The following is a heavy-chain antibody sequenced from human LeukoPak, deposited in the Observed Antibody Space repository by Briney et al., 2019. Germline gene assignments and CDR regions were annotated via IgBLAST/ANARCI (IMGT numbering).Heavy chain of an antibody. CDR3: ARDEVASGWKILDY. CDR1: GFTFSSYA. V-gene: IGHV3-30-3*01. Sequence: GGSLRLSCAASGFTFSSYAMHWVRQAPGKGLEWVAVISYDGSNKYYADSVKGRFTISRDNSENTLYLQMNSLRAEDTAVYYCARDEVASGWKILDYWGQGTLVTVSS. CDR2: ISYDGSNK. J-gene: IGHJ4*02. D-gene: IGHD6-19*01.